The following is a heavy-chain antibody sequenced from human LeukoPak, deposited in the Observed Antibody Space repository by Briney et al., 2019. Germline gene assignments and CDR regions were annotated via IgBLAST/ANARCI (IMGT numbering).Heavy chain of an antibody. J-gene: IGHJ4*02. Sequence: GASVKVSCKASGYTFTGYYMHWVRQAPGQGLEWMGWINPNSGGTNYAQKFQGRVTMTRDTSISTAYMELSRLRSDDTAVYYCARVGSTIAVVAALDYWGQGTLVTVSS. CDR2: INPNSGGT. CDR1: GYTFTGYY. D-gene: IGHD6-19*01. V-gene: IGHV1-2*02. CDR3: ARVGSTIAVVAALDY.